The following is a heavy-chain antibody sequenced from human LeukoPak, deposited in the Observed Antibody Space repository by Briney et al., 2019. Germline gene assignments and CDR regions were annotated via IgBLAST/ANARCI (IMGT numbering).Heavy chain of an antibody. D-gene: IGHD6-19*01. CDR3: ARHSQWLVRLGWFDP. V-gene: IGHV4-39*01. J-gene: IGHJ5*02. CDR2: IYYSGST. CDR1: VGSISSSSYY. Sequence: SETLSLTCTVSVGSISSSSYYWGWIRQPPGKGLEWIGSIYYSGSTYYNPSLKSRVTISVDTSKNQFSLKLSSVTAADTAVYYCARHSQWLVRLGWFDPWGQGTLVTVSS.